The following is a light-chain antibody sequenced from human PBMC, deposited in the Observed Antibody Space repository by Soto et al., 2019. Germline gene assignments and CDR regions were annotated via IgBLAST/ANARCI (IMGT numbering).Light chain of an antibody. CDR3: LQSFDTPSP. Sequence: DIQLTQSPSSLSASVGDRVTITCRASQSITRYLNWYQQKPEKAPRLLIYGASRLQSGVPSRFSGIGSGTDFTLPIRSLQPEDFATYYCLQSFDTPSPFGQGTKVDIK. J-gene: IGKJ1*01. CDR2: GAS. CDR1: QSITRY. V-gene: IGKV1-39*01.